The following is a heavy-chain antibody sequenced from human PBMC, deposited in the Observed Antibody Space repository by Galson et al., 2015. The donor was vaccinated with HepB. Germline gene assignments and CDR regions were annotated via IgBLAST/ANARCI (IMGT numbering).Heavy chain of an antibody. CDR2: INHSGST. V-gene: IGHV4-34*01. Sequence: SEPLSLTCAVYGGSFSGYYWSWIRQPPGKGLEWIGEINHSGSTNYNPSLKSRVTISLDTSKNQFPLKLSSVTAAGTAVYYCARGATVTREYYYYYMDVWGKGTTVTVSS. CDR1: GGSFSGYY. D-gene: IGHD4-17*01. CDR3: ARGATVTREYYYYYMDV. J-gene: IGHJ6*03.